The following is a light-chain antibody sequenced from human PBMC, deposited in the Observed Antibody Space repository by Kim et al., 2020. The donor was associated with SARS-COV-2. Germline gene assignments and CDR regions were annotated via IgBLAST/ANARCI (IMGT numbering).Light chain of an antibody. CDR2: DAS. J-gene: IGKJ2*01. Sequence: SEPVGDRSTITSQASQDIRNFLKWFQHKAGKAPKLLIYDASTLGAGVPSRFSGGGSRTDFTFSISNLQSEDIATYYCQHFDSLPYTFGQGTKLEI. CDR1: QDIRNF. V-gene: IGKV1-33*01. CDR3: QHFDSLPYT.